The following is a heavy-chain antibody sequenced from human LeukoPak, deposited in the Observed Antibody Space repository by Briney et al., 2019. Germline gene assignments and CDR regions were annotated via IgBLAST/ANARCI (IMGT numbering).Heavy chain of an antibody. Sequence: LRQAPGRRPEWVSSLTDSGGTTYYVDSVKGRFAISRDNSKNTLYLHMNSLRAEDTAVYYCAKKRDAFDIWGQGTVVTVSS. V-gene: IGHV3-23*01. CDR3: AKKRDAFDI. D-gene: IGHD5-24*01. CDR2: LTDSGGTT. J-gene: IGHJ3*02.